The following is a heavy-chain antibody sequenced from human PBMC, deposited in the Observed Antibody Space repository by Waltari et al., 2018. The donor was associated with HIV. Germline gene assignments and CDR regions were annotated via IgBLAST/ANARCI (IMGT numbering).Heavy chain of an antibody. J-gene: IGHJ6*02. CDR1: GGSITSSNW. CDR2: IYHSGSN. CDR3: AGSRSSGSSVYYGMDV. V-gene: IGHV4-4*02. D-gene: IGHD3-22*01. Sequence: QVQLQESGPGLVKPSGTLSLTCAVSGGSITSSNWWSWVRQPPGKELEWIGEIYHSGSNNDNPSLKSRVTISLDKSKNQFSRKLSSVTAADTALYYCAGSRSSGSSVYYGMDVWGQGTTVTVSS.